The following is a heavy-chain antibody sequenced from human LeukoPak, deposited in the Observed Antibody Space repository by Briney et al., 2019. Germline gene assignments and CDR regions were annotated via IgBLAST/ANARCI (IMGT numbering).Heavy chain of an antibody. J-gene: IGHJ4*02. CDR1: GCTFSSYA. Sequence: SVKVSCKASGCTFSSYAISWVRQAPGQGLEWMGGIIPIFGTANYAQKFQGRVTMTRNTSISTAYMELSSLRSEDTAVYYCASSIFLWLGELLQWGQGTLVTVSS. CDR3: ASSIFLWLGELLQ. V-gene: IGHV1-69*05. D-gene: IGHD3-10*01. CDR2: IIPIFGTA.